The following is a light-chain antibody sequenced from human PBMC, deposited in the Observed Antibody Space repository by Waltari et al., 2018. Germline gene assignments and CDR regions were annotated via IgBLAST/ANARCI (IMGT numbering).Light chain of an antibody. Sequence: SALTQPAAVSASPGQPITIPCAGSSSDIGSYDLVAWYPQHPGQAPHPLIYEVDKRPSGVSYRFSGSKSGNAASLTVSGLQPEDEGHYFCSSYTYGGPWVFGGGTLLTVL. CDR1: SSDIGSYDL. CDR2: EVD. V-gene: IGLV2-23*02. CDR3: SSYTYGGPWV. J-gene: IGLJ2*01.